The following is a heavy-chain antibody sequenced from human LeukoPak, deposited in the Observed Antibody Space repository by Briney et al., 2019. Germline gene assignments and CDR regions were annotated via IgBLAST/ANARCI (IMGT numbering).Heavy chain of an antibody. J-gene: IGHJ4*02. CDR1: GFTFSSYW. Sequence: GGSLRLSCAASGFTFSSYWIHWVRQAPGKGLVWVSRINSDGSSTSYADSVKGRFTISRDNAKNTLYLQMNSLRAEDTAVYYSGNLDTPMGDWSQGTLVTVSS. CDR3: GNLDTPMGD. V-gene: IGHV3-74*01. CDR2: INSDGSST. D-gene: IGHD5-18*01.